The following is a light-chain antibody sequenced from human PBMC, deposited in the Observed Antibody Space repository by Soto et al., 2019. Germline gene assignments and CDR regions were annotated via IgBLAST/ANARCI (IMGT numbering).Light chain of an antibody. J-gene: IGLJ2*01. CDR2: GVS. CDR3: SSYTSSSTLV. CDR1: SSDVGGYNF. V-gene: IGLV2-14*01. Sequence: QSALTQPASVSGSPGQSITISCTGTSSDVGGYNFVSWYQHHPGKAPKLMIYGVSNRPSGVANRFAGSKSGNTASLTISGLQAEDKADYYCSSYTSSSTLVFVGGTKLTVL.